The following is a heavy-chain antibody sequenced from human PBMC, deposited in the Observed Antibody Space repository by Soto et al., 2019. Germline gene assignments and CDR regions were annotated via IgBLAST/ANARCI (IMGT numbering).Heavy chain of an antibody. CDR1: GGSISRGGYY. D-gene: IGHD1-1*01. V-gene: IGHV4-31*03. CDR3: ARELTTNWFDP. J-gene: IGHJ5*02. CDR2: IYYSGST. Sequence: SETLSLTCTVSGGSISRGGYYWSWIRQHPGKGLEWIGYIYYSGSTYYNPSLKSRVTISVDTSKNQFSLKLSSVTAADTAVYYCARELTTNWFDPWGQGTLVTVSS.